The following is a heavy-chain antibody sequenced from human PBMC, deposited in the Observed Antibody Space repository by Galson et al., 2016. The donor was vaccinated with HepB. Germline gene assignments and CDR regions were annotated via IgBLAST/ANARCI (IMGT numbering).Heavy chain of an antibody. CDR3: ATGEWGSSWEY. CDR2: FGAEGDER. J-gene: IGHJ4*02. V-gene: IGHV1-24*01. D-gene: IGHD6-13*01. CDR1: GYTLNKFS. Sequence: SVKVSCKVSGYTLNKFSMHWVRQAPGKGLEWMGLFGAEGDERINTQKFQDRITMTGDTSTHTAYMELSSLKSEDSAVYYCATGEWGSSWEYWGQGTLVTVSS.